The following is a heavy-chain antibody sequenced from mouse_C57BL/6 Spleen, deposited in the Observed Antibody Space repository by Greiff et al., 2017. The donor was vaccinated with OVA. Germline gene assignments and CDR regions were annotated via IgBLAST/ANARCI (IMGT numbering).Heavy chain of an antibody. CDR3: ARWEDFYDYGDDFDY. D-gene: IGHD2-4*01. CDR1: GYTFTSYW. V-gene: IGHV1-72*01. J-gene: IGHJ2*01. CDR2: IDPNSGGT. Sequence: QVQLQQPGAELVKPGASVKLSCKASGYTFTSYWMHWVKQRPGRGLEWIGRIDPNSGGTKYNEKFKSKATLTVDKPSSTAYMQLSSLTSEDSAVYYGARWEDFYDYGDDFDYWGQGTTLTVSS.